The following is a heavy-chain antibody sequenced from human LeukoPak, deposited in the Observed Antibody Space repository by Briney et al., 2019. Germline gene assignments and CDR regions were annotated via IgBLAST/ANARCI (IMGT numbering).Heavy chain of an antibody. V-gene: IGHV6-1*01. CDR3: ARDLVKTVPRFYHGMDV. D-gene: IGHD6-6*01. CDR2: TYYRSKWYN. Sequence: ASETLSLTCAISGDSVSSNSAAWNWIRQSPSRGLEWLGRTYYRSKWYNAYAVSVKSRITINPDTSKNQFSLQLNSVTPEDTAVYYCARDLVKTVPRFYHGMDVWAQGTTVTVSS. J-gene: IGHJ6*01. CDR1: GDSVSSNSAA.